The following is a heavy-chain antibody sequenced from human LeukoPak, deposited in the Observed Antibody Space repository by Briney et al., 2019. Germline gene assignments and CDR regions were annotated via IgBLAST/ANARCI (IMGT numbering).Heavy chain of an antibody. CDR2: IYYSGST. Sequence: PSETLSLTCTVSGGSISSYYWSWLRQPPGKGLEGMGYIYYSGSTNYNPSLTSRVTISVDTSKNQFSLKLSSVTAADTAVYYCARVSTGDAFDIWGQGTMVTVSS. CDR1: GGSISSYY. J-gene: IGHJ3*02. D-gene: IGHD4-17*01. V-gene: IGHV4-59*01. CDR3: ARVSTGDAFDI.